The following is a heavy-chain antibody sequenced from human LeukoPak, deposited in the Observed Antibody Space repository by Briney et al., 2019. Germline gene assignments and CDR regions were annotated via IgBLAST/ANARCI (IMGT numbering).Heavy chain of an antibody. CDR2: ISSSSSYI. Sequence: GGSMRLSCAASGFTFSSYSMNWVRQAPGKGLEWVSSISSSSSYIYYADSVKGRFTISRDNAKNSLYLQMNSLRAEDTAVYYCARDAEWELFDYWGQGTLVTVSS. D-gene: IGHD1-26*01. CDR1: GFTFSSYS. V-gene: IGHV3-21*01. CDR3: ARDAEWELFDY. J-gene: IGHJ4*02.